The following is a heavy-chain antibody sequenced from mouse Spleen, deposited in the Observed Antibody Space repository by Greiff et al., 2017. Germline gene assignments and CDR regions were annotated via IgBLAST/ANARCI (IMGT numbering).Heavy chain of an antibody. CDR1: GFTFSSYT. CDR3: ARSLRRAFDY. J-gene: IGHJ2*01. V-gene: IGHV5-6-4*01. CDR2: ISSGGSYT. D-gene: IGHD2-12*01. Sequence: EVKLVESGGGLVKPGGSLKLSCAASGFTFSSYTMSWVRQTPAKRLEWVATISSGGSYTYYPDTVTGRFTISRDNAKNTLYLEMSSLRSEDTAMYYCARSLRRAFDYWGQGTTLTVSS.